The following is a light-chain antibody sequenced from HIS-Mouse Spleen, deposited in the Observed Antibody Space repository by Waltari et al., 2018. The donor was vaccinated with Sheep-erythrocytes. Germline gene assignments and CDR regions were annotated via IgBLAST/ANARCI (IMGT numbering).Light chain of an antibody. CDR3: CSYAGSYNHV. CDR1: SSDVGGYNY. CDR2: DVS. J-gene: IGLJ1*01. Sequence: QSALTQPRSVSGSPGQSVTISCTGTSSDVGGYNYVSWYQQHPGKAPKLMIYDVSKRPSAVPDRFSGSKSGNTASLTISGLQAEDEADYYCCSYAGSYNHVFGTGTKVTVL. V-gene: IGLV2-11*01.